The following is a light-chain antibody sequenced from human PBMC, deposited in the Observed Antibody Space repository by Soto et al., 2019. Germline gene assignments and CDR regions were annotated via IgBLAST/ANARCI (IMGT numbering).Light chain of an antibody. Sequence: QSALTQPRSVSRSPGQSVTISCTGTSSDVGAYNYVSWYQHHPGKAPKLVIYDVTKRPSGVPDRFAGSKSGNTASLTISGLQAEDEADYYCCSYAGSSFWVFGGGTKLTVL. CDR1: SSDVGAYNY. CDR2: DVT. CDR3: CSYAGSSFWV. V-gene: IGLV2-11*01. J-gene: IGLJ3*02.